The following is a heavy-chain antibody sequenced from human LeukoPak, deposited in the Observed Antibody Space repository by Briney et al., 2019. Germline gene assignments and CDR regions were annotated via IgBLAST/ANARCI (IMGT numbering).Heavy chain of an antibody. D-gene: IGHD3-9*01. CDR2: INPNSGGT. V-gene: IGHV1-2*06. J-gene: IGHJ4*02. Sequence: ALVKVSCKASGYTFTGYYMHWVRQAPGQGLEWMGRINPNSGGTNYAQKFQGRVTMTRDTSISTAYMELSRLRSDDTAVYYCARGMWSDYDILTGYLEFDYWGQGTLVTVSS. CDR1: GYTFTGYY. CDR3: ARGMWSDYDILTGYLEFDY.